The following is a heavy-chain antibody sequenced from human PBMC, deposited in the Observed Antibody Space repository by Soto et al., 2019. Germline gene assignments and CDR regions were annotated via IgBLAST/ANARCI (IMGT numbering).Heavy chain of an antibody. J-gene: IGHJ4*02. CDR2: IYYSGST. Sequence: SETLSLTCTVSGGSISSSSYYWGWIRQPPGKGLEWIGSIYYSGSTYYNPSLKSRVTISVDTSKNQFSLKLSSVTAADTAVYYCARHIHPMTTVTTWFDYWGQGTLVTVSS. CDR1: GGSISSSSYY. V-gene: IGHV4-39*01. D-gene: IGHD4-17*01. CDR3: ARHIHPMTTVTTWFDY.